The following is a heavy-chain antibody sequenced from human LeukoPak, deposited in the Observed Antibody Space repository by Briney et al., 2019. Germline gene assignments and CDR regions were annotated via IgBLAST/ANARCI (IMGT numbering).Heavy chain of an antibody. J-gene: IGHJ4*02. Sequence: GGSLRLSCAASEFPFSSYEMNWVRQAPGKGLEWVSHISSSGSTIHYADSVKGRFIISRDNSKNTLYLQMNSLRAEDTAVYYCASGRLSAKGFDNWGQGTLVTVSS. V-gene: IGHV3-48*03. CDR1: EFPFSSYE. CDR3: ASGRLSAKGFDN. D-gene: IGHD2-15*01. CDR2: ISSSGSTI.